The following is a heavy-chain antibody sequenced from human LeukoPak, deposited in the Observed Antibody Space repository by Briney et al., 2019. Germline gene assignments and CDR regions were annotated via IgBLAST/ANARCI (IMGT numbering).Heavy chain of an antibody. D-gene: IGHD6-19*01. CDR1: GYTFTGYY. Sequence: ASVKVSCKASGYTFTGYYMRWVRQAPGQGLEWMGWTNPNSGGTNYAQKFQGRVTMTRDTSISTAYMELSRLRSDDTAVYYCARDRGYSSGLYWYFDLWGRGTLVTVSS. J-gene: IGHJ2*01. CDR3: ARDRGYSSGLYWYFDL. V-gene: IGHV1-2*02. CDR2: TNPNSGGT.